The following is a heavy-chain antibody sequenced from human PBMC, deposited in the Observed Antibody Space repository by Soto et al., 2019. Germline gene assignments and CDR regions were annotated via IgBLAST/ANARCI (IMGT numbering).Heavy chain of an antibody. D-gene: IGHD6-19*01. V-gene: IGHV4-59*01. CDR1: GGSISSYY. Sequence: TLSLTCTVSGGSISSYYWSWIRQPPGKGLEWIGYIYYSGSTNYNPSLKSRVTISVDTSKNQFSLKLSSVTAADTAVYYCARGRGLSGWYSYYYGMDVWGQGTTVTVSS. CDR3: ARGRGLSGWYSYYYGMDV. CDR2: IYYSGST. J-gene: IGHJ6*02.